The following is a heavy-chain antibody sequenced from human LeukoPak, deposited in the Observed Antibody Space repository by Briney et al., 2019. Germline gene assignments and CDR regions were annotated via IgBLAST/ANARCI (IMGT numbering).Heavy chain of an antibody. Sequence: SETLSLTCAVYGGSFSGYYWSWIRQPPGKGLEWIGEINHSGSTNYNPSLKSRVTISVDTSKNQFSLKLSSVTAADTAVYYCARGDVVTAIRLLWGQGTLVTVSS. D-gene: IGHD2-21*02. CDR3: ARGDVVTAIRLL. V-gene: IGHV4-34*01. CDR2: INHSGST. J-gene: IGHJ4*02. CDR1: GGSFSGYY.